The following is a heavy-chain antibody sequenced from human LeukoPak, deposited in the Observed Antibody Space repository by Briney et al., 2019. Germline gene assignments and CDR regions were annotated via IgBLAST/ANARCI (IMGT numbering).Heavy chain of an antibody. D-gene: IGHD3-10*01. J-gene: IGHJ3*01. CDR3: ARVGSGLRAFDL. CDR1: GFTFSSYW. V-gene: IGHV3-74*01. CDR2: INGDGGST. Sequence: GGSLRLSCAASGFTFSSYWMHWVRQAPGKGLVWVSRINGDGGSTSYADSVKGRFTVSRDNAKNTLYLQMHSLRAEDTAVYYCARVGSGLRAFDLWGQGTMVTVSS.